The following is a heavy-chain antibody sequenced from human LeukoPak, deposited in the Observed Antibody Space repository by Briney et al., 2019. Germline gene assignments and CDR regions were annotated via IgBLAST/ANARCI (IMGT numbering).Heavy chain of an antibody. J-gene: IGHJ2*01. V-gene: IGHV4-34*01. D-gene: IGHD6-6*01. CDR3: ARGKGIAARRSSSWYFDL. Sequence: SETLSLTCTVSGGSISSYYWSWIRQPPGKGLEWIGEINHSGSTNYNPSLKSRVTISVDTSKNQFSLKLSSVTAADTAVYYCARGKGIAARRSSSWYFDLWGRGTLVTVSS. CDR1: GGSISSYY. CDR2: INHSGST.